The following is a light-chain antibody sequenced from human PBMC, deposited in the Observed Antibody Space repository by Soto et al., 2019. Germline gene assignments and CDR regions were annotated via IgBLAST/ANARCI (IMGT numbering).Light chain of an antibody. Sequence: DIQLTQSPSFLSASVGDRVTITCRASQGISSFLAWYQQKPGKAPKLLIYAASTLQSGDPSRFSGSGSVTECTLTVSSLQPEDFATYFCQQLNSYPLPFGGGTKVEL. V-gene: IGKV1-9*01. CDR1: QGISSF. CDR3: QQLNSYPLP. CDR2: AAS. J-gene: IGKJ4*01.